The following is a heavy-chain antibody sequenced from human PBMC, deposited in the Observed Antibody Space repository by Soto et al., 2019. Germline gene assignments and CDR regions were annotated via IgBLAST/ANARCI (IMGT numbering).Heavy chain of an antibody. D-gene: IGHD1-26*01. Sequence: QITLKESGPSLVKPTQTLTLTCTFSGFSLSTSRVGVGWIRQPPGKALERLAVIYWDDAKTYRPSLKSRLTISKDTTKNQVALTMTNVDPVDTATYYCAHAYGGRSLYWGQGTLVTVSS. V-gene: IGHV2-5*02. J-gene: IGHJ4*02. CDR1: GFSLSTSRVG. CDR2: IYWDDAK. CDR3: AHAYGGRSLY.